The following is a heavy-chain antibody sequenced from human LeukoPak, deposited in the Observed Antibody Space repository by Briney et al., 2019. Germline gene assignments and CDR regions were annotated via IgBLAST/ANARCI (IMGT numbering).Heavy chain of an antibody. CDR2: IYYSGST. J-gene: IGHJ1*01. V-gene: IGHV4-31*03. Sequence: SETLSLTCTVSGGSISSGGYYWSWIRQHPGKGLEWIGYIYYSGSTYYNPSLKSRVTISVDTSKNQFSLKLSSVTAADTAVYYCASTPKGYYDSSGNAEYFQHWGQGTLVTVSS. CDR3: ASTPKGYYDSSGNAEYFQH. CDR1: GGSISSGGYY. D-gene: IGHD3-22*01.